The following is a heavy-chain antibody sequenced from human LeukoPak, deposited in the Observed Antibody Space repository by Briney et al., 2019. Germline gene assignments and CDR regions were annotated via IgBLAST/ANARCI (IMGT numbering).Heavy chain of an antibody. CDR3: ARVASGLHYYDSSGYYYAPFDP. CDR1: GYTFTGYY. CDR2: INPNSGGT. V-gene: IGHV1-2*02. Sequence: GASVKVSCKASGYTFTGYYMHWVRQAPGQGLEWMGWINPNSGGTNYAQKFQGRVTMTRDTSISTAYMELSRLRSDDTAVYYCARVASGLHYYDSSGYYYAPFDPWGQGTLVTVSS. J-gene: IGHJ5*02. D-gene: IGHD3-22*01.